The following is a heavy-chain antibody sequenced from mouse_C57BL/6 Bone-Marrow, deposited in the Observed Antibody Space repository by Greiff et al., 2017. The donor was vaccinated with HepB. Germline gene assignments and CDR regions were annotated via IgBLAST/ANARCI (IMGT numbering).Heavy chain of an antibody. D-gene: IGHD4-1*01. J-gene: IGHJ2*01. CDR1: GYSITSGYY. CDR3: AANWDFGY. V-gene: IGHV3-6*01. CDR2: ISYDGSN. Sequence: EVKLVESGPGLVKPSQSLSLTCSVTGYSITSGYYWNWIRQFPGNKLEWMGYISYDGSNNYNPSLKNRISITRDTSKNQFFLKLNSVTTEDTATYYCAANWDFGYWGQGTTLTVSS.